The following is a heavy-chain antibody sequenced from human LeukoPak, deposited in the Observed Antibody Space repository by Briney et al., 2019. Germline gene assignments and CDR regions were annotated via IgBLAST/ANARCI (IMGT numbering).Heavy chain of an antibody. CDR1: GYTFTGYY. D-gene: IGHD1-26*01. Sequence: GASVKVSCKASGYTFTGYYMHWVRQAPVQGLEWMGWINPNSGGTNYAQKFQGRVTMTRDTSISTAYMELSRLRSDDTAVYYCARSLWTGATTQYYFDYWGQGTLVTVSS. CDR2: INPNSGGT. V-gene: IGHV1-2*02. CDR3: ARSLWTGATTQYYFDY. J-gene: IGHJ4*02.